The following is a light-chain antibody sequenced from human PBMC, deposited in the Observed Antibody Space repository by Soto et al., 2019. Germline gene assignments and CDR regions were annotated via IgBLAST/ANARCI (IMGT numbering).Light chain of an antibody. Sequence: IALTQSPGTLSLSPVERPTLSCRASQSVSSYLAWYQQKPGQAPRLLIYDASNRATGIPARFSGSGSGTDFTLTISRLEPEDFAVYYCQQYGSSGTFGQGTKVDI. V-gene: IGKV3-20*01. CDR2: DAS. CDR1: QSVSSY. J-gene: IGKJ1*01. CDR3: QQYGSSGT.